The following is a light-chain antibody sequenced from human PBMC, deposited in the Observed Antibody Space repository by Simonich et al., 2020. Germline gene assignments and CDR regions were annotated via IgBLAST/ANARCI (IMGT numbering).Light chain of an antibody. Sequence: QSALPQHASVSGSPGQTITITCTGTSSDGGGYNYVSWYQPHPSKTPKLMIYDVSKRPSGVSNRFSGAKSGNTASLTIAGLQAEDEADYYCSSYTSSSTLVFGGGTKLTVL. J-gene: IGLJ2*01. V-gene: IGLV2-14*01. CDR3: SSYTSSSTLV. CDR1: SSDGGGYNY. CDR2: DVS.